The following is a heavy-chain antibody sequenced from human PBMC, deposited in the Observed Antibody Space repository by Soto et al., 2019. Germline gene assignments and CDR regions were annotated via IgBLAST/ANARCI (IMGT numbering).Heavy chain of an antibody. J-gene: IGHJ4*02. D-gene: IGHD1-26*01. CDR1: GYSFTSYG. CDR3: ARMGRSYDIDY. Sequence: QVQLVQSGAEVQKPGASVKVSGKASGYSFTSYGISWVRKAPGQGLECMGWISAYSGNTNYAQNLQGRVNMPTDTSTSAAYMELRSLRSDDAAVYYCARMGRSYDIDYWGQGTLVTVSS. CDR2: ISAYSGNT. V-gene: IGHV1-18*01.